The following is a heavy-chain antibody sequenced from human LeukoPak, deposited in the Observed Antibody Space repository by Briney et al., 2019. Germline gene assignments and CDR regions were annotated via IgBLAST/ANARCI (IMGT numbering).Heavy chain of an antibody. Sequence: ASVKVSCKASGYTFTSSYMHWVRQAPGQGLEWMGIINPSGGSTSYAPKFRGRVTMTRDTSTSTVYMELSSLRSEDTAVYYCVRDVYGDYRGFYDYWGQGTLVIVSS. CDR2: INPSGGST. CDR1: GYTFTSSY. J-gene: IGHJ4*02. CDR3: VRDVYGDYRGFYDY. D-gene: IGHD4-17*01. V-gene: IGHV1-46*01.